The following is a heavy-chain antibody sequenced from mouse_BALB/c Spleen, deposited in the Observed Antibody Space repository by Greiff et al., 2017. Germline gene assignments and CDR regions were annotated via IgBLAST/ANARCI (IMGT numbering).Heavy chain of an antibody. CDR3: ARKEGLLPDY. CDR1: GYTFTNYW. V-gene: IGHV1-63*02. J-gene: IGHJ2*01. CDR2: IYPGGGYT. D-gene: IGHD2-3*01. Sequence: QVHVKQSGAELVRPGTSVKISCKASGYTFTNYWLGWVKQRPGHGLEWIGDIYPGGGYTNYNEKFKGKATLTADTSSSTAYMQLSSLTSEDSAVYFCARKEGLLPDYWGQGTTLTVSS.